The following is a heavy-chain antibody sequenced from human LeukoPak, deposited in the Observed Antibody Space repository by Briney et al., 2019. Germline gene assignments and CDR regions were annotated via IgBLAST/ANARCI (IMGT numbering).Heavy chain of an antibody. V-gene: IGHV3-15*07. CDR1: GFTFSNAW. J-gene: IGHJ3*02. D-gene: IGHD2-2*01. CDR2: IKSKTDGGTT. CDR3: TTGLESIVVVPAASDAFDI. Sequence: PGVSLRLSCAASGFTFSNAWMNWVRQAPGKGLEWVGRIKSKTDGGTTDYTAPVKGRFTISRDDSKNTLYLQMNSLKTEDTAVYYCTTGLESIVVVPAASDAFDIWGQGTMVTVSS.